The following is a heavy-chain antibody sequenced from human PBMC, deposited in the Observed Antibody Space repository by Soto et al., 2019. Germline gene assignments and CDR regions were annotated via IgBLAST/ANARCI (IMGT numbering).Heavy chain of an antibody. V-gene: IGHV4-39*01. CDR1: DGPITTTDYY. J-gene: IGHJ4*02. CDR3: ARLAGEFSFDH. Sequence: QLHLQESGPGLVKSSETLSLTCTVSDGPITTTDYYWGWVRQPPGKGLEWVGTIHYSGETNYSPSLNSRVTIPIDPSKTQFSLKLSSVTAADTAVYYCARLAGEFSFDHWGQGTLVTVS. CDR2: IHYSGET. D-gene: IGHD6-19*01.